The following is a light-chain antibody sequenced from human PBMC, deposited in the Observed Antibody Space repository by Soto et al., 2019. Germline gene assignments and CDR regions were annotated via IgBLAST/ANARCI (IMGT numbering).Light chain of an antibody. Sequence: DIQMTQSPSTLSASVGDRVTITCRASQSIRSWLAWYQQKPGRAPKLLIYKASNLESGVPSRFSGSGSGTDFTLTISSLQPDDFATYYCQEYTSYLWTFGQGTKVDIK. V-gene: IGKV1-5*03. CDR1: QSIRSW. J-gene: IGKJ1*01. CDR3: QEYTSYLWT. CDR2: KAS.